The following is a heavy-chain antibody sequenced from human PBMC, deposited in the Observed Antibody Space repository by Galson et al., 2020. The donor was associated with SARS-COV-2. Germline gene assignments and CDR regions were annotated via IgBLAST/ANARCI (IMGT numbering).Heavy chain of an antibody. J-gene: IGHJ6*02. D-gene: IGHD3-9*01. CDR1: GFSLSTSGMR. V-gene: IGHV2-70*04. CDR3: ARGLYDRLAGYYYGMDV. Sequence: SGPTLVNHTQTITLTCTFSGFSLSTSGMRVSWIRQPPGKALEWLARLDWDDDKFYSTSLTTRPTISKDTTKNQVVLTMTNMDPVDTATYYGARGLYDRLAGYYYGMDVWGQGTTVTVSS. CDR2: LDWDDDK.